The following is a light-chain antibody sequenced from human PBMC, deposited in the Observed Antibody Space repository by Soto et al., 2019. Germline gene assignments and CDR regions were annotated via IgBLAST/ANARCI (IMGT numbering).Light chain of an antibody. CDR3: LHHYNYPLT. V-gene: IGKV1-17*01. CDR2: SAS. Sequence: DIQMTQFPSSLSASVGDRVTITCRASQGIGNDLGWYQHKPGKAPKRLIFSASTLDSGVPSRFSGGGFGKEFTLTIRSLQPEDFATYYCLHHYNYPLTLGGGTKVEIK. J-gene: IGKJ4*01. CDR1: QGIGND.